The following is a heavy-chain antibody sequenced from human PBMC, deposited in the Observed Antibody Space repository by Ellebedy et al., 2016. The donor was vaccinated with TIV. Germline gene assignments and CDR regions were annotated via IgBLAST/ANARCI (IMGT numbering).Heavy chain of an antibody. V-gene: IGHV4-34*01. CDR2: INHSGST. J-gene: IGHJ5*02. CDR3: AREPVGNRWLHRGNWFDP. Sequence: GSLRLSXAVYGGSFSGYYWSWIRQPPGKGLEWIGEINHSGSTNYNPSLKSRVTISVDTSKNQFSLKLSSVTAADTAVYYCAREPVGNRWLHRGNWFDPWGQGTLVTVSS. D-gene: IGHD5-24*01. CDR1: GGSFSGYY.